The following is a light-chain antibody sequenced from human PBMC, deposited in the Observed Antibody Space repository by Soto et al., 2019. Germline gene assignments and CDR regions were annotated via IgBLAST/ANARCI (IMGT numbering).Light chain of an antibody. V-gene: IGKV1-5*01. CDR2: DAS. CDR3: QQYDNYPLT. J-gene: IGKJ5*01. Sequence: DTPMTQSPSTLSASLGVRVTITCRASQSISIWLAWYQQKPGKAPKLLIYDASSLESGVPSRFSGSGSGTEFTLTISNLQPDDFATYYCQQYDNYPLTFGGGTRLEI. CDR1: QSISIW.